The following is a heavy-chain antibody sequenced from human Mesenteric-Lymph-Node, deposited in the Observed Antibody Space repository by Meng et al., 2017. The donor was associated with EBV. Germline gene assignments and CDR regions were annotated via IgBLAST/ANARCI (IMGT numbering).Heavy chain of an antibody. CDR2: INHSGNT. V-gene: IGHV4-34*01. CDR1: GGSFSGYY. Sequence: QVQLQQWGAGLLKPSETLPLTSAVCGGSFSGYYWSCIRQPPGKGLEWIGEINHSGNTHNNPSLKSRVSMSVDTSKNQFSLKLDSVTAADTAMYYCAGHVGRGGDYWDQGALVTVSS. D-gene: IGHD3-10*01. CDR3: AGHVGRGGDY. J-gene: IGHJ4*02.